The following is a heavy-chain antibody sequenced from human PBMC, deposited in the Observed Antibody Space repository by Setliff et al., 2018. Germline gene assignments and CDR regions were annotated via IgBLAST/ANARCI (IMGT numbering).Heavy chain of an antibody. CDR2: IYYSGST. V-gene: IGHV4-30-4*08. J-gene: IGHJ4*02. D-gene: IGHD3-22*01. CDR1: GGSISSGDYY. Sequence: KTSETLSLTCTVSGGSISSGDYYWSWIRQPPGKGLEWIGYIYYSGSTYYNPSLKSRVTISVDTSKNQFSLKLSSVTAADTAVYYCASSSGFYYYDSSGYDYWGQGTLVTVSS. CDR3: ASSSGFYYYDSSGYDY.